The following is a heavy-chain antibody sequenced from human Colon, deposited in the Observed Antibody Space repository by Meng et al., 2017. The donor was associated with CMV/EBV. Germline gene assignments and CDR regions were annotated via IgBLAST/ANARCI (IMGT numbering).Heavy chain of an antibody. CDR1: EFSVNNNY. V-gene: IGHV3-66*02. CDR2: IYRGGNT. J-gene: IGHJ4*02. Sequence: EFQLLESGGASLQPGGSLRLSCAASEFSVNNNYMTWVRQSPGRGLEWVSLIYRGGNTLYSDSVKGRFTISRDKSKNTLYLQMNNLRTEDTALYYCAGRDSGDYPYFDFWGQGTLVTVSS. D-gene: IGHD4-17*01. CDR3: AGRDSGDYPYFDF.